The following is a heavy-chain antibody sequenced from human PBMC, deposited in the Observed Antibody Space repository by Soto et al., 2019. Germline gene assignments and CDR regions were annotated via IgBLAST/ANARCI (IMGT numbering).Heavy chain of an antibody. Sequence: ASVKVSCKASGYTFTSYYMHWVRQAPGQGLEWMGIINPSGGSTSYAQKFQGRVTMTRDTSTSTVYMELGSLRSEDTAVYYCARDHVYASRLYDILGGGMDVWGQGTTVTVSS. CDR3: ARDHVYASRLYDILGGGMDV. CDR2: INPSGGST. D-gene: IGHD3-9*01. V-gene: IGHV1-46*01. CDR1: GYTFTSYY. J-gene: IGHJ6*02.